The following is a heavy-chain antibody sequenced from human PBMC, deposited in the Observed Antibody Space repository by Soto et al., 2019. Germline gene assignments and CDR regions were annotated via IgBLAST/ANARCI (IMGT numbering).Heavy chain of an antibody. Sequence: ASVKLSCKASGYTFTSYDINLVRQATGQGLEWMGWMNPNSGNTGYAQKFQGRVTMTRNTSISTAYMELSSLRSEDTAVYYCARRPGYCSSTSCYRPLDYWGQGTLVTVS. CDR3: ARRPGYCSSTSCYRPLDY. V-gene: IGHV1-8*01. CDR2: MNPNSGNT. D-gene: IGHD2-2*03. J-gene: IGHJ4*02. CDR1: GYTFTSYD.